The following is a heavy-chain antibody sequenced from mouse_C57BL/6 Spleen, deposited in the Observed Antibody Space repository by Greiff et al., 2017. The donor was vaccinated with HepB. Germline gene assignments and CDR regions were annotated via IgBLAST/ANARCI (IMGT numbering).Heavy chain of an antibody. J-gene: IGHJ2*01. CDR3: ARQSSGLFDY. V-gene: IGHV5-17*01. D-gene: IGHD3-2*02. Sequence: EVQLQESGGGLVKPGGSLKLSCAASGFTFSDYGMHWVRQAPEKGLEWVAYISSGSSTIYYADTVKGRFTISRDNAKNTLFLQMTSLRSEDTAMYYCARQSSGLFDYWGQGTTLTVSS. CDR1: GFTFSDYG. CDR2: ISSGSSTI.